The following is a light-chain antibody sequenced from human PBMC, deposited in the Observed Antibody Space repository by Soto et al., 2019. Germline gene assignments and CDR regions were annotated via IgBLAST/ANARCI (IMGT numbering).Light chain of an antibody. CDR2: EVS. V-gene: IGLV2-14*01. CDR1: SSDVGAYDF. CDR3: SSYAVTNTWV. Sequence: QSALTQPASVSGSPGQSITISCTGTSSDVGAYDFVSWYQQHPGKVPKFILYEVSNRLSGLSDRFSGSKSGNTASLTISGLQAEDEADYYCSSYAVTNTWVFGGGTKLTVL. J-gene: IGLJ3*02.